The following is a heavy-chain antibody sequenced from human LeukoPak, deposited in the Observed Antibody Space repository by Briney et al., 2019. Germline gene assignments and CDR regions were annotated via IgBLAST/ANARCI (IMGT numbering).Heavy chain of an antibody. J-gene: IGHJ4*02. D-gene: IGHD1-1*01. CDR1: GGSINSGDYY. V-gene: IGHV4-30-4*08. CDR2: IYSSGGT. Sequence: PSQTLSLTCTVSGGSINSGDYYWSWIRQPPGKGLEWIGYIYSSGGTYYNPSLKSRLTMSLDTSKSQFSLKVSSVTAADTAVYHCARSNWKYYFDFWGQGTLVTVSS. CDR3: ARSNWKYYFDF.